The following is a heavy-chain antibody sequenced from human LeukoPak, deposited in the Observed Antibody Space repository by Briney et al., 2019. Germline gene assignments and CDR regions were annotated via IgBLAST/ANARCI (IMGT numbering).Heavy chain of an antibody. CDR1: GYSISSGYY. CDR2: IYHSGST. CDR3: ARLRQLVPKYFDY. Sequence: SETLSLTCTVSGYSISSGYYWGWIRQPPGKGLEWIGSIYHSGSTYYNPSLKSRVTISVDTSKNQFSLKLSSVTAADTAVYYCARLRQLVPKYFDYWGQGTLVTVSS. J-gene: IGHJ4*02. D-gene: IGHD6-6*01. V-gene: IGHV4-38-2*02.